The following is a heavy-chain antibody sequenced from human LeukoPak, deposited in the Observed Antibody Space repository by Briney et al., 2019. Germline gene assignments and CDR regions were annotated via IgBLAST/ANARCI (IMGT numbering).Heavy chain of an antibody. CDR1: GYTFTSYD. V-gene: IGHV1-69*13. CDR2: IIPIFGTA. CDR3: ASELYYDSSGYYPY. Sequence: SVTVSFTASGYTFTSYDINWVRQAPGQGLEWMGGIIPIFGTANYAQKFQGRVTITADESTSTAYMELSSLRSEDTAVYYCASELYYDSSGYYPYWGQGTLVTVSS. J-gene: IGHJ4*02. D-gene: IGHD3-22*01.